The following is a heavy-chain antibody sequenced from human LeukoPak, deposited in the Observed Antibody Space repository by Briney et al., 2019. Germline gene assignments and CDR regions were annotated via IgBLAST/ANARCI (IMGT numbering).Heavy chain of an antibody. CDR2: IGTAGDP. CDR1: GFTFSSYD. J-gene: IGHJ3*02. CDR3: ARGLRYCSGGSCYNSDAFDI. V-gene: IGHV3-13*05. Sequence: PGGSLRLSCAASGFTFSSYDMHWVRQATGKGLEWVSAIGTAGDPYHPGSVKGRFTISRENAKNSLYLQMISLRAGDTAVYYCARGLRYCSGGSCYNSDAFDIWGQGTMVTVSS. D-gene: IGHD2-15*01.